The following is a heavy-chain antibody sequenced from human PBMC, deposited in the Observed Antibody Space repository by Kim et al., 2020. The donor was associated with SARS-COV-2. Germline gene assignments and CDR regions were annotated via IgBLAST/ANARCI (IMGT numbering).Heavy chain of an antibody. Sequence: SETLSLTCTVSGGSVSSGSYYWSWIRQPPGKGLEWIGYIYYSGSTNNNPSLKSRVTLAVDTTKNLFSLELISVTAAATAMYYSARGYYYDSSGYYYGFDYWGQGTLVTVSS. D-gene: IGHD3-22*01. V-gene: IGHV4-61*01. J-gene: IGHJ4*02. CDR2: IYYSGST. CDR3: ARGYYYDSSGYYYGFDY. CDR1: GGSVSSGSYY.